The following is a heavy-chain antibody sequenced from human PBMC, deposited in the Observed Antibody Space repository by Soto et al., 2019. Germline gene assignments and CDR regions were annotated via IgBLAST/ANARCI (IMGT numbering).Heavy chain of an antibody. CDR3: ARSRQVPWRLTQRVGVTCGNWFDP. V-gene: IGHV4-34*01. J-gene: IGHJ5*02. CDR1: GGSFSGYY. CDR2: INHSGSA. D-gene: IGHD2-21*01. Sequence: QVQLQQWGTGLLKPSETLSLTCAVSGGSFSGYYWNWIRQPPGKGLEWIGEINHSGSANYNPSLKSRVTISVDTSKQQFSLKLSSVTAADTAVYYCARSRQVPWRLTQRVGVTCGNWFDPWGQGTLVTVSS.